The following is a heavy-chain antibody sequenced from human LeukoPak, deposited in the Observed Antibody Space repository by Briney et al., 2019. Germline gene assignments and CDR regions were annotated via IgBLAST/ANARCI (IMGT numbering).Heavy chain of an antibody. CDR2: ISYDGSNK. CDR1: GFTFSSYA. Sequence: GRSLRLSCAASGFTFSSYAMHWVRQAPGKGLEWVAVISYDGSNKYYADSVKGRFTISRDNSKNTLYPQMNSLRAEDTAVYYCAREYDYFDYWGQGTLVTVSS. CDR3: AREYDYFDY. V-gene: IGHV3-30-3*01. J-gene: IGHJ4*02.